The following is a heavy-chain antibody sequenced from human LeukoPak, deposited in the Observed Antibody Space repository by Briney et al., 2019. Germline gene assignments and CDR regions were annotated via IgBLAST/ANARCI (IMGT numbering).Heavy chain of an antibody. Sequence: SGTLSLTCAVSGDSISSSQWWSWVRQPPGKGLEWIGEIYHSGSTYYNPSLKSRVTISVDTSKNQFSLKLSSVTAADTAVYYCAKVTFGGVIVTWGQGTLVTVSS. J-gene: IGHJ4*02. CDR1: GDSISSSQW. V-gene: IGHV4-4*02. CDR2: IYHSGST. D-gene: IGHD3-16*02. CDR3: AKVTFGGVIVT.